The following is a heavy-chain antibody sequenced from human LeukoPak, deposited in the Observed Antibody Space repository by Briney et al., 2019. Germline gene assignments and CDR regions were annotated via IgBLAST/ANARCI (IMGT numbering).Heavy chain of an antibody. J-gene: IGHJ4*02. CDR3: ARDLGHC. Sequence: SETLSLTCTVSGGSINSHYWSWVRQPPGKGLEWIGDISYSGSTNYNPSLKSRVTMPVDTSKNQFSLRLNSVTAADTAVYYCARDLGHCWGQGTLVTVSS. D-gene: IGHD3-16*01. CDR2: ISYSGST. V-gene: IGHV4-59*11. CDR1: GGSINSHY.